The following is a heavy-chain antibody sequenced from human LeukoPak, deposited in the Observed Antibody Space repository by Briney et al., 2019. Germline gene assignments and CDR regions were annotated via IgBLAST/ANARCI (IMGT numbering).Heavy chain of an antibody. V-gene: IGHV1-69*13. CDR2: IIPIFGTA. J-gene: IGHJ4*02. Sequence: SVKVSCKASGYTFTSYYLHWVRQAPGQGLEWMGGIIPIFGTANYAQKFQGRVTITADESTSTAYMELSSLRSEDTAVYYCARNPPLDYYDSSGYLGYFDYWGQGTLVTVSS. D-gene: IGHD3-22*01. CDR3: ARNPPLDYYDSSGYLGYFDY. CDR1: GYTFTSYY.